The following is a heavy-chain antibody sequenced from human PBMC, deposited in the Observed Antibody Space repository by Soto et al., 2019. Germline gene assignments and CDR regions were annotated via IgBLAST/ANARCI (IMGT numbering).Heavy chain of an antibody. CDR3: ASPKIAFYNWFDP. CDR2: ISYSGCT. J-gene: IGHJ5*02. Sequence: SETLPLTCTVSRASISSSNYYWGWIRQHPGRGLEWIGSISYSGCTYYNPSLKSRVTISVDTSKNQFSLKLSSVTAADTAVYYCASPKIAFYNWFDPWGQGTLVTVS. V-gene: IGHV4-39*01. D-gene: IGHD3-3*02. CDR1: RASISSSNYY.